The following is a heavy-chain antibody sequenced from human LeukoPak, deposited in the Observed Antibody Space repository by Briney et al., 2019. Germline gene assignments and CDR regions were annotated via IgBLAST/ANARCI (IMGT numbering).Heavy chain of an antibody. Sequence: ASVKVSCKASGYTFTSYDINWVRQAPGQGLEWMGWISAYNGNTNYAQKLQGRVTMTTDTSTSTAYMELRSLRSDDTAVYYCARDVRDYYDSSGYYNAWNYWGQGTLVTVSS. D-gene: IGHD3-22*01. V-gene: IGHV1-18*01. J-gene: IGHJ4*02. CDR1: GYTFTSYD. CDR3: ARDVRDYYDSSGYYNAWNY. CDR2: ISAYNGNT.